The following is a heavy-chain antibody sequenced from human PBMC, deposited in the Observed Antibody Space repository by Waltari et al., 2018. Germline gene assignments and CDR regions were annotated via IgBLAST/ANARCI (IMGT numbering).Heavy chain of an antibody. D-gene: IGHD4-4*01. J-gene: IGHJ4*02. V-gene: IGHV3-74*01. CDR1: GFDSSNHW. CDR2: INRGATI. CDR3: VRGPSVDYSNPVPFDL. Sequence: EVRLVESGGGLVQPGETLTLSCAASGFDSSNHWMSWVRQFPGKGPMWVARINRGATIGYYDSVRGRFTIFRDSSTNTLSLQMRSLTVEDTALYYCVRGPSVDYSNPVPFDLWGQGTLVTVSS.